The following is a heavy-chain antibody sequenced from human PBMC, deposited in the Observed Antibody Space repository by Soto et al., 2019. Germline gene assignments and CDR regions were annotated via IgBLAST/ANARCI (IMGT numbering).Heavy chain of an antibody. CDR2: ISSSSSYT. D-gene: IGHD3-22*01. Sequence: PGESLSLSCSASGFPFSAHYMSWLSQAPGKGLEWVSYISSSSSYTNYADSVKGRFTISRDNAKNSLYLQMNSLRAEDTAVYYCAPTMTLNAVDIWGQGTMVTVSS. CDR1: GFPFSAHY. V-gene: IGHV3-11*06. CDR3: APTMTLNAVDI. J-gene: IGHJ3*02.